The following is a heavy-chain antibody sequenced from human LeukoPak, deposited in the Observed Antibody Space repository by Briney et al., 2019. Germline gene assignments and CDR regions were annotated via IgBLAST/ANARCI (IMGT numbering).Heavy chain of an antibody. CDR3: ARDSSGSYSQGFDY. V-gene: IGHV3-7*01. Sequence: GGSLRLSCAASGFTFSSYWMSWVRQAPGKGLEWVANIKQDGSEKYYVDSVKGRFTISRDNAKSSLYLQMNSLRAEGTAVYYCARDSSGSYSQGFDYWGQGTLVTVSS. J-gene: IGHJ4*02. CDR1: GFTFSSYW. D-gene: IGHD3-10*01. CDR2: IKQDGSEK.